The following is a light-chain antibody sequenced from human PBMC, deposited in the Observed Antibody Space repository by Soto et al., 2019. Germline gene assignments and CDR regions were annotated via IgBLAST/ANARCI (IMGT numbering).Light chain of an antibody. Sequence: EIVMTQSPATLSVFPGERATLSCRASQSVSSSLAWYQQKPGQAPRLLIYGASTRATGIPARFSGSGSGTEFTLTNSSLQSEDFAVYYCQQYNNWWTFGQGTKVEIK. V-gene: IGKV3-15*01. J-gene: IGKJ1*01. CDR1: QSVSSS. CDR2: GAS. CDR3: QQYNNWWT.